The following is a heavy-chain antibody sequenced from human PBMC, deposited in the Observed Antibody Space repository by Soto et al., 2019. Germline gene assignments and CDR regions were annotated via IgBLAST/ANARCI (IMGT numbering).Heavy chain of an antibody. CDR1: GGSISSGGYY. CDR3: ARVRGNQLLGWFDP. V-gene: IGHV4-31*03. D-gene: IGHD2-2*01. CDR2: IYHSGTT. J-gene: IGHJ5*02. Sequence: QVQLQESGPGLVKPSQTLSLTCTVSGGSISSGGYYWSWIRQHPGKGLEWIGYIYHSGTTYYYPSLKSRVTISVDTSKNQFSLKLTSVTAADTAVYDCARVRGNQLLGWFDPWGQGTLVTVSS.